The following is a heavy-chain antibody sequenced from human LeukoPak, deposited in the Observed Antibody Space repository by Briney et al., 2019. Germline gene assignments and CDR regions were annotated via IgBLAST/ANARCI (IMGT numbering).Heavy chain of an antibody. J-gene: IGHJ3*02. CDR1: GDSIRSYG. CDR3: ARSRVRGSPHPNAFDI. Sequence: ASVKVSCKASGDSIRSYGITWVRQAPGQGLGWMGWISDYDGNTNYAQNVQGRVTMTTDTSTSTAYMELRSLRSDDTAVYYCARSRVRGSPHPNAFDIWGQGTKVTVSS. CDR2: ISDYDGNT. V-gene: IGHV1-18*01. D-gene: IGHD3-10*01.